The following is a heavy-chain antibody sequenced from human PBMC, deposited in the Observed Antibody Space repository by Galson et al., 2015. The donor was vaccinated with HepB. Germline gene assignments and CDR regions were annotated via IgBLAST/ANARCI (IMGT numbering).Heavy chain of an antibody. CDR1: GFTFSSYA. J-gene: IGHJ4*02. CDR3: AKDSVYYYGSGSFDY. V-gene: IGHV3-23*01. D-gene: IGHD3-10*01. Sequence: LRLSCAASGFTFSSYAMSWVRQAPGKGLEWVSAISGSGGSTYYADSVKGRFTISRDNSKNTLYLQMNSLRAEDTAVYYCAKDSVYYYGSGSFDYWGQGTLVTVSS. CDR2: ISGSGGST.